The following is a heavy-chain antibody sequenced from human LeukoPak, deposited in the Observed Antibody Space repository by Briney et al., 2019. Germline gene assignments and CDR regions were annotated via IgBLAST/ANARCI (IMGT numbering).Heavy chain of an antibody. CDR2: LYYSRST. CDR1: GGSISSSSYY. J-gene: IGHJ3*02. CDR3: AKSLLGSTDDAFDI. D-gene: IGHD2-2*03. V-gene: IGHV4-39*01. Sequence: SETLSLTCTVSGGSISSSSYYWGWIRQPPGKGLEWIGSLYYSRSTYYNPSLRSRVTISVDTSKNPFSLTLTSVTAADTAVYYCAKSLLGSTDDAFDIWGQGTMVTVSS.